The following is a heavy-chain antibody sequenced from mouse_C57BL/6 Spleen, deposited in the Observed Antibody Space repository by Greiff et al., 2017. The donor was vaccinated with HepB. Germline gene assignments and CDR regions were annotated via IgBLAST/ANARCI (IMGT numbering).Heavy chain of an antibody. CDR3: ARSALLPLDY. CDR1: GYTFTSYG. CDR2: IYPRSGNT. V-gene: IGHV1-81*01. Sequence: VQLKESGAELARPGASVKLSCKASGYTFTSYGISWVKQRTGQGLEWIGEIYPRSGNTYYNEKFKGKATLTADKSSSTAYMELRSLTSEDSAVYFCARSALLPLDYWGQGTTLTVSS. D-gene: IGHD1-1*01. J-gene: IGHJ2*01.